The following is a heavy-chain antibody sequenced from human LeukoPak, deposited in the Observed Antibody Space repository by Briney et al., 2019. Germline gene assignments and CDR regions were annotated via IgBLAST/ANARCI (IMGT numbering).Heavy chain of an antibody. CDR2: IYTSGST. J-gene: IGHJ4*02. CDR3: ARDPYGDYVAGYYFDY. Sequence: SETLSLTCTVSGGSISSYYWSWIRQPAGKGLEWIGRIYTSGSTNYNPSLKNRVTMSVDTSKNQFSLKLSSVTAADTAVYYCARDPYGDYVAGYYFDYWGQGTLVTVSS. D-gene: IGHD4-17*01. CDR1: GGSISSYY. V-gene: IGHV4-4*07.